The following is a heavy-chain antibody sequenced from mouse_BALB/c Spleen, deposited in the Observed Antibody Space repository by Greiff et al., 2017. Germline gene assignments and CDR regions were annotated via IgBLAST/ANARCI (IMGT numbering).Heavy chain of an antibody. Sequence: QVQLQQPGAELVKPGAPVKLSCKASGYTFTSYWMNWVKQRPGRGLEWIGRIDPSDSETHYNQKFKDKATLTVDKSSSTAYIQLSSLTSEDSAVYYCARNGNYEGWFAYWGQGTLVTVSA. D-gene: IGHD2-1*01. CDR3: ARNGNYEGWFAY. J-gene: IGHJ3*01. CDR2: IDPSDSET. CDR1: GYTFTSYW. V-gene: IGHV1-69*02.